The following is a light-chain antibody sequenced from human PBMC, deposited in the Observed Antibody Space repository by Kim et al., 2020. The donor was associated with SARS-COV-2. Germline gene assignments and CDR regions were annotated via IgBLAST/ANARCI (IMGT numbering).Light chain of an antibody. V-gene: IGKV1-5*01. J-gene: IGKJ1*01. CDR1: QSINTW. CDR3: QQYAGALRT. Sequence: GDRVPITCRASQSINTWFAWYKQNPGRAPDLLIYEASFLVSGVSSRFSASGSGTDFTLTINDLQPDDFATFYCQQYAGALRTFGQGTKVDIK. CDR2: EAS.